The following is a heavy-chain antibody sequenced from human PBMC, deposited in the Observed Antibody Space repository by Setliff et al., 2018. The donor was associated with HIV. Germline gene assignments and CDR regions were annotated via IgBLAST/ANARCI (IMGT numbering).Heavy chain of an antibody. D-gene: IGHD6-13*01. J-gene: IGHJ4*02. CDR1: GFTFTTYY. V-gene: IGHV1-46*01. CDR2: INPSGGST. Sequence: GASVKVSCKASGFTFTTYYMHWVRQAPGQGLEWMGIINPSGGSTSYAKRFQGRVTMTRDTSTSTVYMELRSLSSVTAADTAVYYCARLPDINSWPFDYWARGTLVTVSS. CDR3: ARLPDINSWPFDY.